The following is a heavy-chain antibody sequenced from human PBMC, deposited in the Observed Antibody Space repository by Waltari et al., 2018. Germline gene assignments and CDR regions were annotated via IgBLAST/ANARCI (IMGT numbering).Heavy chain of an antibody. D-gene: IGHD6-13*01. CDR3: AKVVRSSWYLDY. CDR1: GLPLCRST. Sequence: EVPLLESGGGLVQPGGSLILSCAASGLPLCRSTMSWVRQAPGKGLEWVSAISGSGGSTYYADSVKGHFTISRDNSKNTLYLQMNSLRAEDTAVYYCAKVVRSSWYLDYWGQGTLVTVSS. V-gene: IGHV3-23*01. J-gene: IGHJ4*02. CDR2: ISGSGGST.